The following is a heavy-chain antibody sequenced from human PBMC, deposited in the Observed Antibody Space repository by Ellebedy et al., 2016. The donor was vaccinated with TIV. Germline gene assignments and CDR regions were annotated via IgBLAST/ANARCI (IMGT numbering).Heavy chain of an antibody. J-gene: IGHJ3*02. CDR1: GFTFGSYA. CDR3: ASNPTELLLAFDI. CDR2: LNGHGGST. D-gene: IGHD1-7*01. Sequence: PGGSLRLSCAASGFTFGSYAMTWVRQAPGKGLEWVSSLNGHGGSTDYADSVKGRFTISRDNAKNSLYLQMNSLRAEDTAVYYCASNPTELLLAFDIWGQGTMVTVSS. V-gene: IGHV3-23*01.